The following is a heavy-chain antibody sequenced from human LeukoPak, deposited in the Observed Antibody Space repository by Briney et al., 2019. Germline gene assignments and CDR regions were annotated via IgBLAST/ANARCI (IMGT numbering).Heavy chain of an antibody. CDR1: GFTISDYY. Sequence: GGSLRLSCAASGFTISDYYMHWIRQPPGKGLEWVSFLGGTEGHIYYADSVKGRFAISRDNAKNSLYLQMNSLRADDTAVYYCAREWSALEIWGQGTFVTVSS. D-gene: IGHD1-26*01. J-gene: IGHJ3*02. CDR3: AREWSALEI. V-gene: IGHV3-11*01. CDR2: LGGTEGHI.